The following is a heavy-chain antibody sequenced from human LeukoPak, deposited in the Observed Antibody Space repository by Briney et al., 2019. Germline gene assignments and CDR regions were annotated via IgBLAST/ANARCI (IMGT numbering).Heavy chain of an antibody. V-gene: IGHV3-74*01. Sequence: GGSLRLSCAASRFTFSTYWMHWVRQAPGKGLVWVSRINSDGSSTDYADSVKGRFTISRDNAKNTLYLQMNSLRAEDTAVYYCARHLSGVTGYTYGRGIDYWGQGTLVSVSS. D-gene: IGHD5-18*01. CDR3: ARHLSGVTGYTYGRGIDY. CDR2: INSDGSST. CDR1: RFTFSTYW. J-gene: IGHJ4*02.